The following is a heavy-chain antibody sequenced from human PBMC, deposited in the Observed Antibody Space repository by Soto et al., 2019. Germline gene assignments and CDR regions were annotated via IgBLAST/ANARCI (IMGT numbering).Heavy chain of an antibody. CDR3: ARGEYYYGSGSSFPDY. V-gene: IGHV4-31*03. CDR1: GGSISSGGYY. Sequence: QVQLQESGPGLVKPSQTLSLTCTVSGGSISSGGYYWSWIRQHPGKGLEWIGYIYYSGSTYYNPSLKSRVTISVDTSKNQFSLKLSSVTAADTAVYYCARGEYYYGSGSSFPDYWGQGTLVTVSS. J-gene: IGHJ4*02. CDR2: IYYSGST. D-gene: IGHD3-10*01.